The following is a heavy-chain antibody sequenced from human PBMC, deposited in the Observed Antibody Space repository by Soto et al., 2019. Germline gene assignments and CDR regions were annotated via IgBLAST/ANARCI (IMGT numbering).Heavy chain of an antibody. CDR1: GYTFTSYY. J-gene: IGHJ4*02. V-gene: IGHV1-46*01. Sequence: ASVKVSCKASGYTFTSYYMHWVRQAPGQGLEWMGIINPSGGSTSYAQKFQGRVTMTRDTSTSTVYMELSSLRAEDTAVYYCARDFPQPLYSSSPLELIYWGQGTLVTVSS. D-gene: IGHD6-13*01. CDR2: INPSGGST. CDR3: ARDFPQPLYSSSPLELIY.